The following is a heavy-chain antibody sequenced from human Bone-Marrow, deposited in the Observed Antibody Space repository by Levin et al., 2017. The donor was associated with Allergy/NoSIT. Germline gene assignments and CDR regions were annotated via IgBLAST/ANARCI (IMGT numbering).Heavy chain of an antibody. Sequence: GGSLRLSCAASGFTFSSYEMNWVRQAPGKGLEWVSYISSSGSTIYYADSVKGRFTISRDNAKNSLYLQMNSLRAEDTAVYYCARVNCLTVVPAAMDAFDSWGQGTMVTVSS. CDR1: GFTFSSYE. CDR2: ISSSGSTI. D-gene: IGHD2-2*01. V-gene: IGHV3-48*03. CDR3: ARVNCLTVVPAAMDAFDS. J-gene: IGHJ3*02.